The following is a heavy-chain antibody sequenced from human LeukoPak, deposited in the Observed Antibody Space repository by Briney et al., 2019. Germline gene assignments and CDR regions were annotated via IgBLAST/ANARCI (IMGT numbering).Heavy chain of an antibody. D-gene: IGHD6-19*01. CDR3: AKRRSAVAGPRYFDY. V-gene: IGHV3-23*01. Sequence: GGSLRLSCAASGFTFSIFAMSWVRQAPGRGLEWVSCISGTDDSTYYADSVKGRFTVSRDNSKYTLSLQMDSLRAEDTAVYYCAKRRSAVAGPRYFDYWGQGTLVTVSS. CDR1: GFTFSIFA. J-gene: IGHJ4*02. CDR2: ISGTDDST.